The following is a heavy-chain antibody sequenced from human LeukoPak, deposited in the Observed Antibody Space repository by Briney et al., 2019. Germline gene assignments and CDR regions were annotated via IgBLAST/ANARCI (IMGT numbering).Heavy chain of an antibody. V-gene: IGHV4-59*01. CDR2: IYYSGST. Sequence: PSETLSLTCTVSGGSISSYYWSWIRQPPGKGLEWIGYIYYSGSTNYNPSLKSRVTISVDTSKNQFSLKLSSVTAADTAVYYCARRALLWFGELSHFDYWGQGTLVTVSS. CDR3: ARRALLWFGELSHFDY. CDR1: GGSISSYY. J-gene: IGHJ4*02. D-gene: IGHD3-10*01.